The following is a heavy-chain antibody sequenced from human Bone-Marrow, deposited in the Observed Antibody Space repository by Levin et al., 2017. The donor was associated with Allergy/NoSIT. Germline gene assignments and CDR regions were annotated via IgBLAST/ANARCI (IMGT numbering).Heavy chain of an antibody. CDR3: TRLYPGIRDFDWLFS. J-gene: IGHJ5*02. D-gene: IGHD3-9*01. CDR2: IRSKANSYAT. V-gene: IGHV3-73*01. CDR1: GFTFSGSA. Sequence: GGSLRLSCAASGFTFSGSAMHWVRQASGKGLEWVGRIRSKANSYATAYAASVKGRFTISRDDSKNTAYLQMNSLKTEDTAVYYCTRLYPGIRDFDWLFSWGQGTLVTVSS.